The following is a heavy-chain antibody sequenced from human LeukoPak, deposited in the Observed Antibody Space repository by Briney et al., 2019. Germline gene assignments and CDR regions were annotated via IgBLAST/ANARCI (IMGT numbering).Heavy chain of an antibody. V-gene: IGHV3-7*01. Sequence: GGSLRLSCAASGFTFSTYWMSWVRQAPGKGLEWVANIKQDGSQKYYVDSVKGRITISRDNAKNSLYLQMSSLRAEDTAVYYCAREAYNDYFDYWGQGALVTVSS. J-gene: IGHJ4*02. CDR1: GFTFSTYW. CDR3: AREAYNDYFDY. CDR2: IKQDGSQK. D-gene: IGHD3-16*01.